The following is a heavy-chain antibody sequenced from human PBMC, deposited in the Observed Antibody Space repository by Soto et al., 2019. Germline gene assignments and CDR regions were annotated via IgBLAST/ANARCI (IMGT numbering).Heavy chain of an antibody. CDR1: GYTFINYD. J-gene: IGHJ5*02. Sequence: QVQLVQSGAEVKEPGASVRVSCKASGYTFINYDISWVRQATGQGIEWMGWMNPGRGKTGYANKFQGRVTMTRDASTSAAHLEQTTVSSQDTALFYCVTRSSFGRLNWFDHWRYGTLVTVSS. CDR2: MNPGRGKT. V-gene: IGHV1-8*02. CDR3: VTRSSFGRLNWFDH. D-gene: IGHD3-10*01.